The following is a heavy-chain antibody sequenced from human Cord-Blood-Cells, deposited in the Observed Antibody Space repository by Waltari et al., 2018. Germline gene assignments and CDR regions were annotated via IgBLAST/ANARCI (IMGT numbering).Heavy chain of an antibody. CDR1: GGSISSSSYY. D-gene: IGHD1-7*01. CDR2: IYYSGHT. J-gene: IGHJ4*02. V-gene: IGHV4-39*01. CDR3: ASKWNYYFDY. Sequence: QLQLQESGPGLVKPSETLSLTCTVSGGSISSSSYYWGWIRQPPGKGLEWIGSIYYSGHTYYNPALKSQVTISVDTSKNQFSLKLSSVTAADTAVYYCASKWNYYFDYWGQGTLVTVSS.